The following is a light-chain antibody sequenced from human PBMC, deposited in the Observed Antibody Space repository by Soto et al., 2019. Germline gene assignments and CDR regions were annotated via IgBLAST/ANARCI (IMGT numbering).Light chain of an antibody. J-gene: IGLJ1*01. CDR3: TSYTSSITYV. CDR2: EVS. Sequence: QSVLTQPASVSGSPGQSITISCTGTSSDVGGYNYVSWYQQHTGKAPKLMIYEVSNRPSGVSNRFSGSQSGNTASLTISGHQAEDEADYYCTSYTSSITYVFGTGKKVTVL. V-gene: IGLV2-14*01. CDR1: SSDVGGYNY.